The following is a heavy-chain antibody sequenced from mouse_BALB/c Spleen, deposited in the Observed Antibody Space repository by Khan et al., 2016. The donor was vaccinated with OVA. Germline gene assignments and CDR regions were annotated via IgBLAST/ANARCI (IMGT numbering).Heavy chain of an antibody. Sequence: EVELVESGGGLVQPGGSRKLSCAASGFTFNNYGMHWVRHAPEKGLEWVAYISGDSNTIYYVDSVKGRFTISRDNPKNTLFLQMTSLMSEDTAMYYCATSYFYGYYFDYWGPGTTLTVS. CDR2: ISGDSNTI. D-gene: IGHD1-1*01. CDR3: ATSYFYGYYFDY. J-gene: IGHJ2*01. CDR1: GFTFNNYG. V-gene: IGHV5-17*02.